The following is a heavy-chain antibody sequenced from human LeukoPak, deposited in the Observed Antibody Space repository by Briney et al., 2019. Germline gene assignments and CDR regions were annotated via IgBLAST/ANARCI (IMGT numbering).Heavy chain of an antibody. J-gene: IGHJ6*02. CDR3: ANYYYYYGMDV. Sequence: GGSLRLSCAASGFTFSTYGMHWVRQAPGKGLEWVALISYDGSGKYYTDSVKGRFTISRDNSKNTLYLQMNSLRPEDTALCYCANYYYYYGMDVWGQGTAVTVSS. CDR2: ISYDGSGK. CDR1: GFTFSTYG. V-gene: IGHV3-30*18.